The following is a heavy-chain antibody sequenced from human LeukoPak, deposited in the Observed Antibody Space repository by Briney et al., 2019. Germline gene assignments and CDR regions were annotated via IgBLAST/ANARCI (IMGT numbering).Heavy chain of an antibody. V-gene: IGHV3-23*01. D-gene: IGHD3-22*01. CDR1: GLSFSNYA. CDR2: ISGNGGSL. Sequence: GGSLRLSCAASGLSFSNYAMSWVRQAPGKGLEWVSAISGNGGSLYYADSMKGRFPISRDNSKSELYLQVNSLTAEDTAVYYCAKRDAYDSSGFSPLFDHWGQGTLVTVSS. J-gene: IGHJ4*02. CDR3: AKRDAYDSSGFSPLFDH.